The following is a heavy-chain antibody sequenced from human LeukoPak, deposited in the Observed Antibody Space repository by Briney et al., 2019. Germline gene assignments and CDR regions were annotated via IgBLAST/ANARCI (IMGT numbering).Heavy chain of an antibody. Sequence: SETLPLTCTVSGGSINSDYWSWIRQPPGKGLEWIGCIFYSGTTNYNPSLQSRVSISIDTSKKQFSLKLTSVTAADTAVYYCARHQLRGFLDDNWGQGTLVTVSS. V-gene: IGHV4-59*08. D-gene: IGHD2/OR15-2a*01. CDR2: IFYSGTT. CDR1: GGSINSDY. CDR3: ARHQLRGFLDDN. J-gene: IGHJ4*02.